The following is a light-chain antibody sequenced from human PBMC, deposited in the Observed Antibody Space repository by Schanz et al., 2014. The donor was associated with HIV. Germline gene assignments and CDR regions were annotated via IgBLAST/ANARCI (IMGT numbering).Light chain of an antibody. J-gene: IGKJ5*01. CDR1: QSVSSSY. CDR3: QQYNNWPSA. CDR2: GAS. V-gene: IGKV3D-15*01. Sequence: EIVLTQSPATLSLSPGERATLSCRASQSVSSSYLAWYQQKPGQAPRLLIYGASSRATGIPDRFSGSGSGTEVTLNISSLQSEDFAVYYCQQYNNWPSAFGQGTRLEIK.